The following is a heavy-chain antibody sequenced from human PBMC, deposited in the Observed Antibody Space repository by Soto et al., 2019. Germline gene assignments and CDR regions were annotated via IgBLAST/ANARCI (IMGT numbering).Heavy chain of an antibody. CDR1: GGSIRSYY. V-gene: IGHV4-59*01. J-gene: IGHJ6*02. CDR2: IYYSGDT. D-gene: IGHD4-17*01. CDR3: ARQITVNSYYYYGMDV. Sequence: SETLSLTCTVSGGSIRSYYWSWIRQPPGKGLEWIGYIYYSGDTNYNPSLKSRVTISVDTSKNQFSLKLGSVTAADTAVYYCARQITVNSYYYYGMDVWGQGTTVTVSS.